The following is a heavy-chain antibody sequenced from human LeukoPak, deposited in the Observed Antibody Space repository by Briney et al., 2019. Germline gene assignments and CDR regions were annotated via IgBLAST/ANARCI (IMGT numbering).Heavy chain of an antibody. D-gene: IGHD6-19*01. J-gene: IGHJ4*02. CDR3: APLAVADDYFDY. Sequence: PGGSLRLSCAAPGFTFSSYGMSWVRQARGKGLNWVSSIGGSDVSTYYAHYVKGRFTISRDNSKNTLNLQMNSLRPEDTAVYYCAPLAVADDYFDYWGQGALVTVSS. CDR2: IGGSDVST. V-gene: IGHV3-23*01. CDR1: GFTFSSYG.